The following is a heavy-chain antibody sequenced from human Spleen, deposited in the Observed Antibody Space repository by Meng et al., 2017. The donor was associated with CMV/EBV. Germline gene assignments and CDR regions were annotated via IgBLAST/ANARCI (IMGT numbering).Heavy chain of an antibody. D-gene: IGHD3-10*01. J-gene: IGHJ6*02. V-gene: IGHV1-18*01. Sequence: ASVKVSCKASGYTFTSYAMHWVRQAPGQGLEWMGWISAYNGNTNYAQKLQGRVTMTTDTSTSTAYMELRSLRSDDTAVYYCARDLKSGITMVRASLDYYGMDVWGQGTTVTVSS. CDR3: ARDLKSGITMVRASLDYYGMDV. CDR1: GYTFTSYA. CDR2: ISAYNGNT.